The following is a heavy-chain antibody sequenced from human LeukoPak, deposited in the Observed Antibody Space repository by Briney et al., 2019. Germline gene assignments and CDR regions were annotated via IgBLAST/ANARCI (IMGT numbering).Heavy chain of an antibody. Sequence: ASVTVSCTASGYTFTGYYINWVRQAPGQGLEWMGRTNPNSGGTKYAQKFQGRVTMTRDTSISTAYMELRRLRSDDTAVYYCARVASRIAVAASTGWFDPWGQGTLVTVSS. D-gene: IGHD6-19*01. CDR3: ARVASRIAVAASTGWFDP. CDR2: TNPNSGGT. CDR1: GYTFTGYY. J-gene: IGHJ5*02. V-gene: IGHV1-2*06.